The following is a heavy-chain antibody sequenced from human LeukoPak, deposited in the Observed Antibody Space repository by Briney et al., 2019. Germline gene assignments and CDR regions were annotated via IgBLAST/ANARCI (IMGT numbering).Heavy chain of an antibody. Sequence: GSLRLSCAASGFTFSTNHMTWVRQPPGKGLEWIGEINHSGSTNYNPSLKSRVTTSVDTSKNQFSLNLSSVTAADTAVYYCARTNNVFYYFDYWGQGTLLTVSS. CDR1: GFTFSTNH. CDR2: INHSGST. V-gene: IGHV4-34*01. CDR3: ARTNNVFYYFDY. J-gene: IGHJ4*02. D-gene: IGHD1/OR15-1a*01.